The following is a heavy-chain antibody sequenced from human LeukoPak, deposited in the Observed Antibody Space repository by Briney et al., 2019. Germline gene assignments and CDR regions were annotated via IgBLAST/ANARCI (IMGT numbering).Heavy chain of an antibody. Sequence: SETLSLTCAVYGGSFSGYYWSWIRQPPGKGLEWVGEINHSGTTNYNPSLNSRVTLLEGKSKNQFYLNLSSVTAAETAVYYCARRYYYNLGSFPFDFWGQGTLVTVSS. D-gene: IGHD3-10*01. CDR1: GGSFSGYY. CDR3: ARRYYYNLGSFPFDF. CDR2: INHSGTT. J-gene: IGHJ4*02. V-gene: IGHV4-34*01.